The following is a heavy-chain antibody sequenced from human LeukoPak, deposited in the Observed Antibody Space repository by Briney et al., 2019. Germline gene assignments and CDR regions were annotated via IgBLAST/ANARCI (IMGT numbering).Heavy chain of an antibody. CDR2: LDGRGYST. Sequence: PGGSLRLSCAASGFTFNTFAMSWVRQAPGKALEWVSSLDGRGYSTYYEDSVKGRFTISRDNSKNTLSLQMNSLRAEDTAVYYCVREPYSDSSGSFDSWGQGTLVTVSS. CDR3: VREPYSDSSGSFDS. J-gene: IGHJ4*02. V-gene: IGHV3-23*01. D-gene: IGHD3-22*01. CDR1: GFTFNTFA.